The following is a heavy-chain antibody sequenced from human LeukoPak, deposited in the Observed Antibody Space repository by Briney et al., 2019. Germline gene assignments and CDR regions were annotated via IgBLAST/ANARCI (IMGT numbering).Heavy chain of an antibody. D-gene: IGHD3-3*01. CDR2: IYHSGST. J-gene: IGHJ4*02. CDR1: GCSISSGYY. CDR3: ARGPVRFLEWRPNDY. V-gene: IGHV4-38-2*02. Sequence: SETLSLACTVSGCSISSGYYWGWIRQPPGKGLEWIGSIYHSGSTYYNPSLKSRVTISVDTSKNQFSLKLSSVTAADTAVYYCARGPVRFLEWRPNDYWGQGTLVTVSS.